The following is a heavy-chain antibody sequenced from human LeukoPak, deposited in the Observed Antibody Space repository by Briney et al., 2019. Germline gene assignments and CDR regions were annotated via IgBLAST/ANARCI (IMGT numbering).Heavy chain of an antibody. V-gene: IGHV4-39*07. CDR1: GGSISSSSYH. CDR3: ARGGLWFGEFHFHYYYYGMDV. J-gene: IGHJ6*02. D-gene: IGHD3-10*01. Sequence: SETLSLTCTVSGGSISSSSYHWGWIRQPPGKGLEWIGNIYYSGSTYYNPSLKSRVTISVDTSKNQFSLKLSSVTAADTAVYYCARGGLWFGEFHFHYYYYGMDVWGQGTTVTVSS. CDR2: IYYSGST.